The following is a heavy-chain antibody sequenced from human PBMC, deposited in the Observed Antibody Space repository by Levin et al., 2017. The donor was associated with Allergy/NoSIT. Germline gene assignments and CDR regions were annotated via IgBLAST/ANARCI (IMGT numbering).Heavy chain of an antibody. J-gene: IGHJ4*02. CDR1: GFTFSSYW. CDR2: INSDGSIT. Sequence: LSLTCVASGFTFSSYWMHWVRQVPGKGPVWVSRINSDGSITNYADSVKGRFTISRDNAKNTLYLQMNSLRDEDTAVYYCACSRTFDYWGQGTQVTVSS. V-gene: IGHV3-74*01. CDR3: ACSRTFDY.